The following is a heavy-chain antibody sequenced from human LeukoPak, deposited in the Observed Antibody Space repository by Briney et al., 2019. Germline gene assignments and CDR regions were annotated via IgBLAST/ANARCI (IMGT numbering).Heavy chain of an antibody. CDR3: ARDRPREFYDSSLPFDY. V-gene: IGHV1-69*04. Sequence: GASVKVSCQASGGTFSSYAISWVRQAPGQGLEWMGRIIPILGIANYAQKFQGRVTITADKSTSTAYMELSSLRSEDTAVYYCARDRPREFYDSSLPFDYWGQGTLVTVSS. D-gene: IGHD3-22*01. CDR1: GGTFSSYA. J-gene: IGHJ4*02. CDR2: IIPILGIA.